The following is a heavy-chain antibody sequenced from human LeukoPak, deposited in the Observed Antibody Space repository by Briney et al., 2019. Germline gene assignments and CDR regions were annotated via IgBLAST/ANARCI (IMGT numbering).Heavy chain of an antibody. J-gene: IGHJ4*02. Sequence: GGSLRLSCAASGFTFSSYWMNWVRQAPGKGLVWVSRINGDGSSTNYADSVKGRFTISRDNAKNTLYLQLNSLRAEDTAIYYCARSQGPYDYWGQGTQVTVSS. V-gene: IGHV3-74*01. CDR1: GFTFSSYW. CDR2: INGDGSST. CDR3: ARSQGPYDY.